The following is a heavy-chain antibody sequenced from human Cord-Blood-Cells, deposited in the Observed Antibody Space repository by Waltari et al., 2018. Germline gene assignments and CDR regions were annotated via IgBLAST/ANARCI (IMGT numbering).Heavy chain of an antibody. CDR3: ARTESGYYDAFDI. V-gene: IGHV4-39*01. CDR1: GGSIGSSSYY. Sequence: QLQLQESGPGLVKPSETLSLTCTVSGGSIGSSSYYWGWIRQPPGKGLEWIGSIYYSGSTYYNPSLKSRVTISVDTSKNQFSLKLSSVTAADTAVYYCARTESGYYDAFDIWGQGTMVTVSS. D-gene: IGHD3-3*01. CDR2: IYYSGST. J-gene: IGHJ3*02.